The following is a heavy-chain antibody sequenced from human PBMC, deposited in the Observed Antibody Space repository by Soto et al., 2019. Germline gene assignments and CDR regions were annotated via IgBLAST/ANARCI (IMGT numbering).Heavy chain of an antibody. CDR2: SRNKTKSYTS. CDR1: GFSLSDHY. Sequence: EVQLVESGGDLVQPGGSLRLSCAVSGFSLSDHYMDWVRQAPGKGLEWVGRSRNKTKSYTSDYAASVKGRFTISRDDSKNSLYLQMNSPKTEDTAVYYCTRATDWGWGQGTLVTVSS. J-gene: IGHJ4*02. D-gene: IGHD2-21*01. CDR3: TRATDWG. V-gene: IGHV3-72*01.